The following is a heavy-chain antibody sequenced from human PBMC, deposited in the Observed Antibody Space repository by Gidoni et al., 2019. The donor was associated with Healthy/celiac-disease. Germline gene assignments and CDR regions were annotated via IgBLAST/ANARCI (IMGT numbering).Heavy chain of an antibody. Sequence: VRQAPGQGLEWMGGIIPIFGTANYAQKFQGRVTITADKSTSTAYMELSSLRSEDTAVYYCAAAGVAARGDQVPLMDVWGKGTTVTVSS. CDR2: IIPIFGTA. D-gene: IGHD6-6*01. J-gene: IGHJ6*03. V-gene: IGHV1-69*06. CDR3: AAAGVAARGDQVPLMDV.